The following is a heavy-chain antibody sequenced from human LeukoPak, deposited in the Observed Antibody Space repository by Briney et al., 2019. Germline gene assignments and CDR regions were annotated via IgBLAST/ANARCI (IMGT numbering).Heavy chain of an antibody. CDR1: GFIFSSYS. D-gene: IGHD5-12*01. V-gene: IGHV3-21*01. CDR3: ARVIGGYGDY. Sequence: PGGSLRLSCAASGFIFSSYSMNWVRQAPGKGLEWVSSISSSSSYIYYADSVKGRFTISRDNAKNSPYLQMNSLRAEDTAVYYGARVIGGYGDYWGQGTLVTVSS. J-gene: IGHJ4*02. CDR2: ISSSSSYI.